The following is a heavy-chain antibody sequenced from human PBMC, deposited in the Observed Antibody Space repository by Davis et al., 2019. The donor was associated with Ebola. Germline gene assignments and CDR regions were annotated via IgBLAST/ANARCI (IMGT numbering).Heavy chain of an antibody. Sequence: PGGSLRLSCAASGFTFSSYSMNWVRQAPGKGLEWVSYISSSSSTIYYADSVKGRFTISRDNAKNSLYLQMNSLRDEDTAVYYCARAGYYYGSGSYIFDYWGQGTLVTVSS. CDR3: ARAGYYYGSGSYIFDY. V-gene: IGHV3-48*02. CDR2: ISSSSSTI. D-gene: IGHD3-10*01. CDR1: GFTFSSYS. J-gene: IGHJ4*02.